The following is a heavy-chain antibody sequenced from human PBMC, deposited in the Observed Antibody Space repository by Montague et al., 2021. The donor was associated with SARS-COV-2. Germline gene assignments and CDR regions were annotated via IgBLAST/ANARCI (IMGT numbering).Heavy chain of an antibody. V-gene: IGHV2-70*04. Sequence: PALVKPTQTLTLTCTFSGFSLSTGGMRASWIRQPPGKALEWLARIDWDDEKFYSTSLKTRLTISKDTSKNQVVLTMTNMDPVDTATYYCARSYYDILTAYYTPFDYWGQGTLVTVSS. CDR1: GFSLSTGGMR. J-gene: IGHJ4*02. D-gene: IGHD3-9*01. CDR2: IDWDDEK. CDR3: ARSYYDILTAYYTPFDY.